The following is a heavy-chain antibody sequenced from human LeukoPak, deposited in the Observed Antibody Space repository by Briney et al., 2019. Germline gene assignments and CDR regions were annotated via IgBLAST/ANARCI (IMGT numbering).Heavy chain of an antibody. Sequence: GGSLRLSCAASGFTFTNAWMSWVRQAPGKGLEWVGRIKSKTDGGTTDYAAPVKGRFTISRDDSKKTLYLQMNSLKIEDTAVYYCTAQDSALGYWGQGTLVTVSS. CDR3: TAQDSALGY. J-gene: IGHJ4*02. V-gene: IGHV3-15*01. D-gene: IGHD1-26*01. CDR1: GFTFTNAW. CDR2: IKSKTDGGTT.